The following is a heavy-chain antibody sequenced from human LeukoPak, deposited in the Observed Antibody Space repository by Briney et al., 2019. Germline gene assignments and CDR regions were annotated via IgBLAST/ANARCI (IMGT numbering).Heavy chain of an antibody. CDR3: ARVSSCWHLDY. CDR1: GGSISSYY. J-gene: IGHJ4*02. V-gene: IGHV4-59*01. CDR2: IYYSGST. Sequence: PSETLSLTCTVSGGSISSYYWSWLRQPPGKGLEWIGYIYYSGSTNYNPSLKSRVTISVDTSKNQFTLKLSSVSAADRAVYYCARVSSCWHLDYWGRGTLDTVSS. D-gene: IGHD6-19*01.